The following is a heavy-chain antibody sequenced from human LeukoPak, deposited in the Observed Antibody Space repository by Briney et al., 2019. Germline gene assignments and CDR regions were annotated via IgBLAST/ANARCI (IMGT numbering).Heavy chain of an antibody. J-gene: IGHJ5*02. CDR2: IGPTGSDR. Sequence: PGGSLRLSCTASGLTFSTSGFNWVRQAPGKGLEWVASIGPTGSDRYHADSIKGRFTISRDNANNFLYLQMNSLRAEDTAVYYCAREGSSWLNWFDPWGQGTLVTVSS. CDR1: GLTFSTSG. V-gene: IGHV3-21*06. D-gene: IGHD6-13*01. CDR3: AREGSSWLNWFDP.